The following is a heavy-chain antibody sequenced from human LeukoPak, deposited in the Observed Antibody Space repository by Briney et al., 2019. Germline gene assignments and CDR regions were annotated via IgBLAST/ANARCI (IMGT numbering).Heavy chain of an antibody. CDR2: IIPIFGTA. J-gene: IGHJ5*02. CDR3: ARSNSIFGVVDTAVWFDP. CDR1: GGTFSSYA. V-gene: IGHV1-69*01. D-gene: IGHD3-3*01. Sequence: GASVKVSRKASGGTFSSYAISWVRQAPGQGLEWMGGIIPIFGTANYAQKFQGRVTITADESTSTAYMELSSLRSEDTAVYYCARSNSIFGVVDTAVWFDPWGQGTLVTVSS.